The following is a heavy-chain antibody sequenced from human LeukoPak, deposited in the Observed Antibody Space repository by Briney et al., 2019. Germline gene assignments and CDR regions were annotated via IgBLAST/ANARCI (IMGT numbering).Heavy chain of an antibody. CDR1: GGSISSGSYY. D-gene: IGHD3-3*01. CDR2: IYTSGST. CDR3: ARDITDFWSGYRAGGIVYYMDV. J-gene: IGHJ6*03. Sequence: SQTLSLTCTVSGGSISSGSYYWSWIRQPAGKGLEWIGRIYTSGSTNYNPSLRSRVTISVDTSKNQFSLKLSSVTAADTAVYYCARDITDFWSGYRAGGIVYYMDVWGKGTTVTVSS. V-gene: IGHV4-61*02.